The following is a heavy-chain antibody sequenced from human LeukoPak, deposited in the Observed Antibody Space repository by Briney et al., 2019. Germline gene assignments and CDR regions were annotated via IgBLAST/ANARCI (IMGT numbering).Heavy chain of an antibody. Sequence: GGSLRLSCAASGFPFSTYTMHWVSQAPGKGLEWVSLISYDGSYKSYADSLKGRFTISRDNSKNTLYLQMNSMRAEDTAVFYCARDSRVASIYWGLGTLVTVSS. CDR2: ISYDGSYK. J-gene: IGHJ4*02. D-gene: IGHD2-2*01. CDR1: GFPFSTYT. V-gene: IGHV3-30*04. CDR3: ARDSRVASIY.